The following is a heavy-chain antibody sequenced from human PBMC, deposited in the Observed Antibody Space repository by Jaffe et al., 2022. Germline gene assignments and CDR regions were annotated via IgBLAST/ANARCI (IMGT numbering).Heavy chain of an antibody. CDR3: ARLRTYYDILTGYADKNFDY. D-gene: IGHD3-9*01. CDR1: GESFSGYS. J-gene: IGHJ4*02. Sequence: QVQLQQWGAGLLKPSETLSLTCAVYGESFSGYSWSWIRQPPGKGLEWIGEITHSGSTNYNPSLKSRVTISIDTSKNQFSLKLSSVTAADTAVYYCARLRTYYDILTGYADKNFDYWGQGTLVTVSS. V-gene: IGHV4-34*01. CDR2: ITHSGST.